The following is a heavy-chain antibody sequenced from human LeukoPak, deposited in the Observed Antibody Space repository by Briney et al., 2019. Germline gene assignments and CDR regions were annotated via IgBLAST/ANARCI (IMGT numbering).Heavy chain of an antibody. D-gene: IGHD2-15*01. CDR2: INWNGGST. CDR1: GFTFDDYG. V-gene: IGHV3-20*04. CDR3: ARTWRYCSGGSCKSRYFDY. Sequence: GGSLRLSCAASGFTFDDYGMSWVRQAPGKGLEWVSGINWNGGSTGYADSVKGRFTISRDNAKNSLYLQMNSLRAEDTAVYYCARTWRYCSGGSCKSRYFDYWGQGTLVTVSS. J-gene: IGHJ4*02.